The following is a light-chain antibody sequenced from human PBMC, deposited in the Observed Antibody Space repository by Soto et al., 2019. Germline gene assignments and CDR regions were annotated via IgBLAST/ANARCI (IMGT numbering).Light chain of an antibody. CDR2: ANT. V-gene: IGLV1-40*01. CDR1: TSNIGAPYD. CDR3: QSYDGSLGVV. J-gene: IGLJ2*01. Sequence: QSVLTQPPSVSGAPGQRVTISCTGSTSNIGAPYDVHWYQHLPGTAPKLLIYANTNRPSGVPDRFSGSKSGTSASLAITGLQPEDEADYYCQSYDGSLGVVFGGGTKLTVL.